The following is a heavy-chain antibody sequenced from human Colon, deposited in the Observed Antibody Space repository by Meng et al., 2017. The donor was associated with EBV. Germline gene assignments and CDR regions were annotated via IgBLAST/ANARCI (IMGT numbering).Heavy chain of an antibody. J-gene: IGHJ4*02. CDR2: INTNTGNP. CDR1: GYTFTSYA. CDR3: ARDKIAVAGITGDY. Sequence: VPVCQSWVEFKHPGAQVKVSLKASGYTFTSYAMNWVRQAPGQGLEWMGWINTNTGNPTYAQGFTGRFVFSLDTSVSTAYLQISSLKAEDTAVYYCARDKIAVAGITGDYWGQGTLVTVSS. V-gene: IGHV7-4-1*02. D-gene: IGHD6-19*01.